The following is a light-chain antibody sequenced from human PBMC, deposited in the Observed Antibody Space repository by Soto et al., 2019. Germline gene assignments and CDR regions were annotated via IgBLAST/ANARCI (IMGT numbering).Light chain of an antibody. CDR1: SSDVGGHNY. Sequence: QSVLTQHASVSGSPGQSITISCTGTSSDVGGHNYVSWYQQHPGKAPKLMIYDVSNRPSGVSNRFSGSKSGNTASLTISGLQAEDEADYYCSSYTSSIPVVFGGGTKLTVL. J-gene: IGLJ2*01. V-gene: IGLV2-14*01. CDR3: SSYTSSIPVV. CDR2: DVS.